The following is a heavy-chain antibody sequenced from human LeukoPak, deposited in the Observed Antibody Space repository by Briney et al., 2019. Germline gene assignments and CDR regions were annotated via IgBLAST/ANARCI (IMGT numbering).Heavy chain of an antibody. J-gene: IGHJ3*02. Sequence: GESLKISCKGSGYSFTNYWIGWVRQVPGKGLEWMGIIYPGDSDTRYSPSFQGQVTISADKSISTAYLQWAYLKASDSAMYYCATGIAATGTEAFDIWGQGTMVTVSS. CDR1: GYSFTNYW. CDR2: IYPGDSDT. CDR3: ATGIAATGTEAFDI. D-gene: IGHD6-13*01. V-gene: IGHV5-51*01.